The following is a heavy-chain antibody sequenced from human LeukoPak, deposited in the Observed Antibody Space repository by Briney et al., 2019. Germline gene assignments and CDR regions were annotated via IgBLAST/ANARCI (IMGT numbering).Heavy chain of an antibody. D-gene: IGHD3-10*01. CDR2: IKQDGSEK. CDR1: VFTFSSYW. CDR3: ARDHAGSGDYFDY. J-gene: IGHJ4*02. Sequence: PGGSLRLSCAASVFTFSSYWMTWVRQAPGKGLEWVANIKQDGSEKYYVDSVKGRFTISRDNAKNSLYLQMNRLRAEDTAVYYCARDHAGSGDYFDYWGQGTLVIVS. V-gene: IGHV3-7*01.